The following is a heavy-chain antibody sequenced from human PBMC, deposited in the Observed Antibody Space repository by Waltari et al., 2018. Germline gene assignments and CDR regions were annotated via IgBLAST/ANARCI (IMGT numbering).Heavy chain of an antibody. V-gene: IGHV3-53*01. CDR2: IFVTGNT. Sequence: EVQVVESGGDLIQPGGSLRLPCEASGFTVSDTYMTWVRQAPGKGLDWVATIFVTGNTHYADSVRGRFTISRDSSRNSVYLQMDNLRAEDTATYYCARVTVVARVSDVFDVWGQGTMITVSS. J-gene: IGHJ3*01. CDR3: ARVTVVARVSDVFDV. D-gene: IGHD6-6*01. CDR1: GFTVSDTY.